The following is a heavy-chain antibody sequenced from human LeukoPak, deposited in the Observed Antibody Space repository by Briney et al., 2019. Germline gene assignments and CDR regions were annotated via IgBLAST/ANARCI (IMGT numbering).Heavy chain of an antibody. CDR2: IYHSGHT. J-gene: IGHJ4*01. CDR1: GASVSSDY. Sequence: SETLSLTCTVSGASVSSDYWSWIRQSPGKGLEWIGYIYHSGHTMSNPSLKSRVSLSLDTSNNQFSLKLSSVTAADTAVYYCAKQSVDSSSWYSLLTEYFDYWGQGTLVTVSS. CDR3: AKQSVDSSSWYSLLTEYFDY. V-gene: IGHV4-59*08. D-gene: IGHD6-13*01.